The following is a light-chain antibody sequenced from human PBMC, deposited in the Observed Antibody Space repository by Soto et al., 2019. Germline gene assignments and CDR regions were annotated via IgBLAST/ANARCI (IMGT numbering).Light chain of an antibody. CDR1: QSVSSN. J-gene: IGKJ1*01. CDR3: QQYNKWPRT. Sequence: EIVMTQSPATLSVSPGERATLACRASQSVSSNLAWYQQKPGQAPRLLIYGASTRATGIPARFSGSGSGTELTLTISSLQSEDFAVYYCQQYNKWPRTFGQGTKVDI. CDR2: GAS. V-gene: IGKV3-15*01.